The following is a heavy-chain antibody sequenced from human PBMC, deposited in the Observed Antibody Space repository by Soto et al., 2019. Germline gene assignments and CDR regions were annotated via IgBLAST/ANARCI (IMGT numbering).Heavy chain of an antibody. Sequence: ESGGGLVQPRRSLRLSCGGSGFSFDDYTMHWVRQAPGKGPEWVASLSWNSGFSGYADSVKGRFTISRDNAQSSVHLQMNNLRTEDTALYYCAKGRGTIVVTDAYDIWGQGTMVTVSS. V-gene: IGHV3-9*01. CDR3: AKGRGTIVVTDAYDI. CDR1: GFSFDDYT. CDR2: LSWNSGFS. D-gene: IGHD3-22*01. J-gene: IGHJ3*02.